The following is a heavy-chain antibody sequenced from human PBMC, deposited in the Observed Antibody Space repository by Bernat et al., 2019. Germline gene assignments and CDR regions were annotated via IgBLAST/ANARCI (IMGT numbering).Heavy chain of an antibody. J-gene: IGHJ4*02. D-gene: IGHD3-22*01. V-gene: IGHV3-7*03. Sequence: EVQVVESGGGLVQPGGSLRLSCAASGFTFRNYWMSWVRQAPGKGLEWVANIKEDGSEKYYVEAVRGRFTISRDNGKNSLYLQMNSLGAEDTAVYYCASLSSGNSPDYWGQGTLVTVSS. CDR2: IKEDGSEK. CDR1: GFTFRNYW. CDR3: ASLSSGNSPDY.